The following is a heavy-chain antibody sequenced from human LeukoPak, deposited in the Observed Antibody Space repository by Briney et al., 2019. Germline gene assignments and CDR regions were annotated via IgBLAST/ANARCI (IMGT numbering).Heavy chain of an antibody. V-gene: IGHV1-2*02. Sequence: ASVKVSCKASGYTFTGHYMHWVRQAPGQGLEWMGWINPNSGGANYAQNFQGRVTMTRDTSISTAYMEVSRLRSDDTAIYYCARGIYYYASSGSTDFDYWGQGTLVTVSS. CDR3: ARGIYYYASSGSTDFDY. CDR1: GYTFTGHY. CDR2: INPNSGGA. D-gene: IGHD3-22*01. J-gene: IGHJ4*02.